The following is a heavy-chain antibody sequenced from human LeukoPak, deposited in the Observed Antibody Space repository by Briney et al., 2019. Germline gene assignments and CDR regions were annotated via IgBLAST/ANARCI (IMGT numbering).Heavy chain of an antibody. J-gene: IGHJ4*02. CDR3: ARHSDTYGDRGPGY. V-gene: IGHV4-39*01. Sequence: SETLSLTCSVSGGSISSSTYYWGWIRQPPGKGLEWIGSIYYSGATYYSPSLKSRVTISVDTSKNQLSLKLSSVTAADTAVYYCARHSDTYGDRGPGYWGQGTLVTVSS. CDR1: GGSISSSTYY. D-gene: IGHD5-18*01. CDR2: IYYSGAT.